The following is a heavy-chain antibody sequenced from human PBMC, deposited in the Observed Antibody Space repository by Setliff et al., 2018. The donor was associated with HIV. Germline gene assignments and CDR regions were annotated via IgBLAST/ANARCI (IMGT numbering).Heavy chain of an antibody. J-gene: IGHJ5*02. CDR3: ARGIGIGSSWDSLGWYNWFDP. Sequence: ASVKVSCKASGYTFTSYDINWVRQATGQGLEWMGWMNPNSGNTGYAQKFQGRVTMTRNTSISTAYMELSSLRSEDTAVYYCARGIGIGSSWDSLGWYNWFDPWGQGTLVTVSS. CDR1: GYTFTSYD. D-gene: IGHD6-13*01. CDR2: MNPNSGNT. V-gene: IGHV1-8*01.